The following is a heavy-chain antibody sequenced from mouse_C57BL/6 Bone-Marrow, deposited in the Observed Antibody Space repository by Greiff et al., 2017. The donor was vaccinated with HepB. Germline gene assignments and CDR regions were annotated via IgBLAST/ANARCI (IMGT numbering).Heavy chain of an antibody. Sequence: EVKLMESGGGLVKPGGSLKLSCAASGFTFSSYAMSWVRQTPEKRLEWVATISDGGSYTYYPDNVKGRFTISRDNAKNNLYLQMSHLKSEDTAMYYCASLYSNYVDYAMDYWGQGTSVTVSS. CDR2: ISDGGSYT. D-gene: IGHD2-5*01. J-gene: IGHJ4*01. CDR1: GFTFSSYA. V-gene: IGHV5-4*03. CDR3: ASLYSNYVDYAMDY.